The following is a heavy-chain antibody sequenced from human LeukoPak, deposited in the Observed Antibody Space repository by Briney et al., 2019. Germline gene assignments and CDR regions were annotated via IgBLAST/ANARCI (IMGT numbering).Heavy chain of an antibody. V-gene: IGHV3-30-3*01. D-gene: IGHD1-1*01. Sequence: GGSLRLSCAASGFTFSSNAIHWVRQAPGKGLEWVAEISYDGGNTYYADSVKGRFTISRDNSKNTLYPQMNSLGAEDTAVYYCAKEGTGIHFDYWGQGTLVTVSS. CDR2: ISYDGGNT. J-gene: IGHJ4*02. CDR3: AKEGTGIHFDY. CDR1: GFTFSSNA.